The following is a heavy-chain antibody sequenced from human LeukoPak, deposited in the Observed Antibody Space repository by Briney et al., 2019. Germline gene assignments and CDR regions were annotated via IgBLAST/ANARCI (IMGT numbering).Heavy chain of an antibody. D-gene: IGHD1-1*01. Sequence: GGSLRLSCAASGFTFSTYAMTWVRQAPGKGVEWVSTISGSGTRTFYGGSVKGRFTISRDESKNTLYLQMNSLRAEDTAVYYCAKEGSNWNVDYWGQGTLVTVSS. V-gene: IGHV3-23*01. CDR3: AKEGSNWNVDY. J-gene: IGHJ4*02. CDR1: GFTFSTYA. CDR2: ISGSGTRT.